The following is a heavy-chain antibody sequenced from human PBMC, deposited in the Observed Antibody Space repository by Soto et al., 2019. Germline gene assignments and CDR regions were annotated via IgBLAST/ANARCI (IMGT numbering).Heavy chain of an antibody. CDR2: IYYTGRT. J-gene: IGHJ4*02. V-gene: IGHV4-30-4*01. CDR3: ARERANKSDYFDY. CDR1: GGSISSDDYY. Sequence: PSETLTVTCTDSGGSISSDDYYWSWIRQPPGKGLEWICYIYYTGRTSYNPSLRDRLTISVDTSKSQCSLRLSSVTAADTAVYFCARERANKSDYFDYCVQGTLVNVSS.